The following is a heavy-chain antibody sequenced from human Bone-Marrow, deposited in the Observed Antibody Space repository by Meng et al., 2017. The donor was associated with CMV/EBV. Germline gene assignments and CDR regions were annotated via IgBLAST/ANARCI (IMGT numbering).Heavy chain of an antibody. D-gene: IGHD3-10*01. V-gene: IGHV1-2*02. CDR1: GYTFTGYH. Sequence: ASVKVYCKAFGYTFTGYHMHWVRQAPGKGLEWMGWNNPHSGGTNYAQKFQGRVTMTRDTSISTAYMEMSRLRSDDTAVYYCARVRGFGELYRSTCGDRGQGTLVTVSS. CDR2: NNPHSGGT. CDR3: ARVRGFGELYRSTCGD. J-gene: IGHJ4*02.